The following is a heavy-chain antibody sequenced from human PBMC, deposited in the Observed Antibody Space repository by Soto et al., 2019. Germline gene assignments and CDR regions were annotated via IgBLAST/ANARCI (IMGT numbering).Heavy chain of an antibody. V-gene: IGHV4-31*03. CDR2: IYYSGSS. CDR1: GDSIRSGGYY. D-gene: IGHD1-26*01. Sequence: PSETLSLTCTVSGDSIRSGGYYWSSIRQHPGKGLGWIGYIYYSGSSYYNPSLKSRLTMSVDTSKNQFSLKLISVTAADTAVYYCARDLYSGIYSAFDIWGQGIMVTVSS. CDR3: ARDLYSGIYSAFDI. J-gene: IGHJ3*02.